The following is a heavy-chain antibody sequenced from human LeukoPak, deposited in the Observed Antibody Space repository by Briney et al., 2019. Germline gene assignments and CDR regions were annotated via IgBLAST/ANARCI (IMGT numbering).Heavy chain of an antibody. CDR1: GFIVKSNY. CDR3: ATDSAHYGGNSGLDY. CDR2: IYYVGST. V-gene: IGHV3-66*01. Sequence: AGGSLRLSCAASGFIVKSNYMCWVRQVPGKGLEWVSVIYYVGSTYHADSVKGRFTISRDNSRNTVYLQMNSLRAEDTAVYYCATDSAHYGGNSGLDYWGQGTLVTVSS. J-gene: IGHJ4*02. D-gene: IGHD4-23*01.